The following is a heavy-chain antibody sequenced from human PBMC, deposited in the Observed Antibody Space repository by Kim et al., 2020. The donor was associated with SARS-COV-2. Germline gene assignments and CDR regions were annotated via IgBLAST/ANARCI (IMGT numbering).Heavy chain of an antibody. CDR1: GFTFSSCD. Sequence: GGSLRLSCAASGFTFSSCDMNWVRQTPGKGLEWVSYISRYRRHTYYADSVKGRFTISRDNAKNSLYLQMNSLRAEDTAVYYCARDRDAKASIGGMDVWGQGTTVTV. CDR2: ISRYRRHT. D-gene: IGHD3-3*02. J-gene: IGHJ6*02. CDR3: ARDRDAKASIGGMDV. V-gene: IGHV3-21*01.